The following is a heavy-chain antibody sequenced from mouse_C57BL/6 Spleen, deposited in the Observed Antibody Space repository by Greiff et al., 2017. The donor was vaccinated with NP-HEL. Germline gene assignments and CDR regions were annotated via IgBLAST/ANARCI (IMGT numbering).Heavy chain of an antibody. Sequence: QVQLKQPGAELVMPGASVKLSCKASGYTFTSYWMHWVKQRPGQGLEWIGEIDPSDSYTNYNQKFKGKSTLTVDKSSSTAYMQLSSLTSEDSAVYYCARSNVGDYFDYWGQGTTLTVSS. J-gene: IGHJ2*01. CDR2: IDPSDSYT. CDR1: GYTFTSYW. V-gene: IGHV1-69*01. CDR3: ARSNVGDYFDY.